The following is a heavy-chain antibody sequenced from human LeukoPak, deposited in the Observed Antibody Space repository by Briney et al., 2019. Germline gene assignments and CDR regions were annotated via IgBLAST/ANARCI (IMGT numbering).Heavy chain of an antibody. J-gene: IGHJ6*03. D-gene: IGHD5-18*01. V-gene: IGHV3-30*02. CDR2: MQYDGSNK. CDR3: AKGGYSSGRYFYYYMDV. CDR1: GFTFSSYD. Sequence: GGSLRLSCAASGFTFSSYDMHWVRQAPGKGLEWVAFMQYDGSNKYYAESVKGRFTISRDNSKNTVYLQMNNLRAEDTAVYYCAKGGYSSGRYFYYYMDVWGEGTTVTVSS.